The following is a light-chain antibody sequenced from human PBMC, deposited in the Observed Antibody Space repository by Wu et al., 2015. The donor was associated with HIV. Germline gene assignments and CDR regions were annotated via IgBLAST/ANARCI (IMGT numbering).Light chain of an antibody. Sequence: SCKASQSVSSRXLAWYQXKPGQXPRLSSLMHLLGPTGIPDRFSASGSAADFTLTISRLEPEDFAVYYCHQYGTSLWTFGQGTRVEIK. CDR3: HQYGTSLWT. CDR1: QSVSSRX. J-gene: IGKJ1*01. V-gene: IGKV3-20*01. CDR2: MH.